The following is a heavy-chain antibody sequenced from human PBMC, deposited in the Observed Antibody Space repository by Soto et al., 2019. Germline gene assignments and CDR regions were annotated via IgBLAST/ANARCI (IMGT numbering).Heavy chain of an antibody. V-gene: IGHV1-3*01. Sequence: SVKVSCKASGYTLTSYAMHWVRQAPGQRLEWMGWINAGNGNTKYPQKFQGRVTITRDTSASTAYMELSSLRSEDTAVYYCARNSPPPYCGGDCYSQGGMDVWGQGTTVTVSS. CDR3: ARNSPPPYCGGDCYSQGGMDV. D-gene: IGHD2-21*02. CDR2: INAGNGNT. CDR1: GYTLTSYA. J-gene: IGHJ6*02.